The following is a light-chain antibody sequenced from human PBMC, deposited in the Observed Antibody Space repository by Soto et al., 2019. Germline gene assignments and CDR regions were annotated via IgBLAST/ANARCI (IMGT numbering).Light chain of an antibody. CDR1: QTVGGSY. CDR2: RAS. CDR3: HQYVTSPWT. Sequence: EIVLTQSPGTLSLSPGERATLSCRASQTVGGSYLAWYQQKPGQAPRLLIYRASSRATGIPDRFSGSGSGTDFTLTISRLEPEEFAVYYCHQYVTSPWTLGQGTKVEI. J-gene: IGKJ1*01. V-gene: IGKV3-20*01.